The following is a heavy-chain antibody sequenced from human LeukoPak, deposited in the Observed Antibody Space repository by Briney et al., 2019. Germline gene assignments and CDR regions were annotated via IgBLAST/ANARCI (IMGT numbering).Heavy chain of an antibody. CDR2: INSDGSST. V-gene: IGHV3-74*01. Sequence: GGSLRLSCAASGFTFSTYWMHWVRQAPGKGLVWVSRINSDGSSTRYADSVKGRFTISRDNAKNTLYLQMNSLRAEDTAVYYCARDPYSGGYGAHYYFYMDVWGKGTTVTVSS. CDR1: GFTFSTYW. CDR3: ARDPYSGGYGAHYYFYMDV. D-gene: IGHD6-19*01. J-gene: IGHJ6*03.